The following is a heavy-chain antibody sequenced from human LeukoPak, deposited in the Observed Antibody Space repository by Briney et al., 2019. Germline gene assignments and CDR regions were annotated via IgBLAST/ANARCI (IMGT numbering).Heavy chain of an antibody. CDR1: GGSISSYY. CDR3: ARDEPIAAAGTHYYYGMDV. D-gene: IGHD6-13*01. V-gene: IGHV4-59*01. J-gene: IGHJ6*02. Sequence: SETLSLTCTVSGGSISSYYWSWIRQPPGKGLEWIGYIYYSGSTNYNPSLKSRVTISVDTSKNQFPLKLSSVTAADTAVYYCARDEPIAAAGTHYYYGMDVWGQGTTVTVSS. CDR2: IYYSGST.